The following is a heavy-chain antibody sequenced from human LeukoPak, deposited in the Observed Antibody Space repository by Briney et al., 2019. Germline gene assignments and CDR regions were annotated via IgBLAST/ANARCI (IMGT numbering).Heavy chain of an antibody. CDR2: IYYSGST. CDR3: ARLGLLWFGNRLFDY. V-gene: IGHV4-39*07. J-gene: IGHJ4*02. CDR1: GGSISSSSYY. Sequence: SETLSLTCTVSGGSISSSSYYWGWIRQPPGKGLEWIGSIYYSGSTYYNPSLKSRVTISVDTSKNQFSLKLSSVTAADTAVYYCARLGLLWFGNRLFDYWGQGTLVTVSS. D-gene: IGHD3-10*01.